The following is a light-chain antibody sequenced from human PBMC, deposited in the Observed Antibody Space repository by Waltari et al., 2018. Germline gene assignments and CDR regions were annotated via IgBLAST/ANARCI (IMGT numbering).Light chain of an antibody. J-gene: IGKJ1*01. CDR1: QSAKTS. V-gene: IGKV3D-15*01. CDR2: RAS. CDR3: QQYNIWPWT. Sequence: EVVMTQSPATLSVSPGERVSLSCRASQSAKTSLAWHQQTPGQAPRLLLYRASTRAAGVPDRFSGSGSGTEFTLTISSLQSEDSAIYYCQQYNIWPWTFGPGTNVDIK.